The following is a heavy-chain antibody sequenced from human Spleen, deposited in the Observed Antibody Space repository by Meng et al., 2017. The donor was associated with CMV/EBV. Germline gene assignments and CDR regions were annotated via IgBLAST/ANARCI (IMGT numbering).Heavy chain of an antibody. Sequence: SVKVSCKASGGTFSKYAISWVRQAPGQGLEWMGGIIPILGRADYAQKFQGRVTITADKSTSTAYMELSSLSSEDTAVYYCARDQDSPFEDSYYGMDVWGQGTTVTVSS. J-gene: IGHJ6*02. CDR1: GGTFSKYA. V-gene: IGHV1-69*10. CDR3: ARDQDSPFEDSYYGMDV. D-gene: IGHD3/OR15-3a*01. CDR2: IIPILGRA.